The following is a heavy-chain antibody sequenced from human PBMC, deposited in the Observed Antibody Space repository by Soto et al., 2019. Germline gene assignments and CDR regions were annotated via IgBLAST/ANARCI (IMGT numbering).Heavy chain of an antibody. CDR1: GYAFGIYY. J-gene: IGHJ6*02. V-gene: IGHV1-46*01. Sequence: VLVKCSWESSGYAFGIYYVRWVLQAQGQGLEWMGIINPSGGSTSYAKKFRGRVTMTRNTSRRTVYMELSSLRSEDTAVYYCARDLGDLHFNWLPSRGMDVWGQGTRVTVSS. CDR3: ARDLGDLHFNWLPSRGMDV. D-gene: IGHD3-9*01. CDR2: INPSGGST.